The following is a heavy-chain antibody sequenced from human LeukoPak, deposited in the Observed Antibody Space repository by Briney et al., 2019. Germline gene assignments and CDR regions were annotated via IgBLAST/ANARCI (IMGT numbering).Heavy chain of an antibody. Sequence: SETLSLTCAVYGGSFSGYYWSWIRQPPGKGLEWIGEINHSGSTNYNPSLKSRVTISVDTSKNHFSLKLNSVTAADTAVYYCARGFVGILGATITFDIWGQGTMVTVSS. J-gene: IGHJ3*02. D-gene: IGHD1-26*01. V-gene: IGHV4-34*01. CDR3: ARGFVGILGATITFDI. CDR1: GGSFSGYY. CDR2: INHSGST.